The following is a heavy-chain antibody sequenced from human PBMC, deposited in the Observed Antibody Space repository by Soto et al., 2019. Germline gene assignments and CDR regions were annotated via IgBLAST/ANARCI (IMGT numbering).Heavy chain of an antibody. CDR2: IYYSGNA. Sequence: SETLSLTCTVSGASLNNYYWSWNRQHPGKGLEWIGYIYYSGNANYNPSLKSRLIISLDTSKNQFFLKLTSVNAADTAVYYCARGGTHNDYKFQHWGQGTLVTVSS. D-gene: IGHD4-4*01. CDR3: ARGGTHNDYKFQH. J-gene: IGHJ1*01. CDR1: GASLNNYY. V-gene: IGHV4-59*12.